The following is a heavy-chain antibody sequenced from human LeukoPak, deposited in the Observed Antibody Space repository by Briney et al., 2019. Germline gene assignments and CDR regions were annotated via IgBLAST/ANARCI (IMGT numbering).Heavy chain of an antibody. CDR3: ARRSVAIVFDY. CDR1: GGSISSSSYD. J-gene: IGHJ4*02. V-gene: IGHV4-39*01. CDR2: IDYSGST. Sequence: KPSETLSLTCTVSGGSISSSSYDWGWIRQPPGKGLEWIGSIDYSGSTYYNPSLKSRVTISVDTSKNQFSLKLSSVTAADTAVYYCARRSVAIVFDYWGQGTLVTVSS. D-gene: IGHD2-2*03.